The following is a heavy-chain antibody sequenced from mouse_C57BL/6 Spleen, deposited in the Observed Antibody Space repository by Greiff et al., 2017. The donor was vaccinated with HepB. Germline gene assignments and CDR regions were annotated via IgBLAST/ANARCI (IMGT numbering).Heavy chain of an antibody. D-gene: IGHD2-2*01. V-gene: IGHV1-80*01. J-gene: IGHJ1*03. CDR2: IYPGDGDT. CDR1: GYAFSSYW. CDR3: ARQGLRRDWYFDV. Sequence: QVHVKQSGAELVKPGASVKISCKASGYAFSSYWMNWVKQRPGKGLEWIGQIYPGDGDTNYNGKFKGKATLTADKSSSTAYMQLSSLTSEDSAVYFCARQGLRRDWYFDVWGTGTTVTVSS.